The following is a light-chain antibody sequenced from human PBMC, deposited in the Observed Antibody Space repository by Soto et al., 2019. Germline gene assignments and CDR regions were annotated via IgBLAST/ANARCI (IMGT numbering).Light chain of an antibody. Sequence: QSALTQPGSVSGSPGQSITISCTGTSSDIGAYNSVSWYQQHPGKAPKIMIYEVSNRPSGVSNRFSASKSGNTASLTISGLQAEDEADYYCSSRTTSNPYVFGTGTKLTVL. J-gene: IGLJ1*01. CDR1: SSDIGAYNS. CDR2: EVS. V-gene: IGLV2-14*01. CDR3: SSRTTSNPYV.